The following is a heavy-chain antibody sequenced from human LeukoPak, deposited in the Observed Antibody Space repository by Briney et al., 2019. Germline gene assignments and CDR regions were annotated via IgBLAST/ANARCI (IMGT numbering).Heavy chain of an antibody. D-gene: IGHD6-13*01. Sequence: SETLSLTCTVSGGSISSGDYYWSWIRQPPGKGLEWIGYIYYSGSTYYNPSLKSRVTISVDKSKNQFSLKLSSVTAADTAVYYCARKAVGSSWFFDYWGQGTLVTVSS. CDR2: IYYSGST. CDR3: ARKAVGSSWFFDY. J-gene: IGHJ4*02. V-gene: IGHV4-30-4*01. CDR1: GGSISSGDYY.